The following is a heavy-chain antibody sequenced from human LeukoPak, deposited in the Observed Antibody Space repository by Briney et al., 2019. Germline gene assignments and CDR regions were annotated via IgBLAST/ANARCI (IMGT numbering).Heavy chain of an antibody. CDR1: GFIFSTYV. Sequence: PGGSLRLSCAASGFIFSTYVMTWVRQAPGQGLEWVSVISGSGDSTDYADSVKGRFTTSRDNSKNTLYLQMNSLRAEDTAVYYCAKTYSSVWGFDYWGQGTLVTVSS. D-gene: IGHD6-19*01. V-gene: IGHV3-23*01. CDR2: ISGSGDST. CDR3: AKTYSSVWGFDY. J-gene: IGHJ4*02.